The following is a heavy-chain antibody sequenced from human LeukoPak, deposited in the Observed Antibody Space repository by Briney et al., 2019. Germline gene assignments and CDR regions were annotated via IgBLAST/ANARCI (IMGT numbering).Heavy chain of an antibody. CDR1: GGSISSSSYY. Sequence: SETLSLTCTVSGGSISSSSYYWGWIRQPPGKGLEWIGSIYYSGSTYCNPSLKSRVTISVDTSKNQFSLKLSSVTAADTAVYYCARSRDGYNKGFDYWGQGTLVTVSS. D-gene: IGHD5-24*01. CDR3: ARSRDGYNKGFDY. V-gene: IGHV4-39*01. CDR2: IYYSGST. J-gene: IGHJ4*02.